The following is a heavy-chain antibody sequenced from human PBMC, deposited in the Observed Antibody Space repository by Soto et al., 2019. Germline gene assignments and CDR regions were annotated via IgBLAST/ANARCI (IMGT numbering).Heavy chain of an antibody. Sequence: PGGSLRLSFAASGFTFSSYSMTWVRQAPGKGLEWVSYISSSSSTIYYADSVKGRFTISRDNAKNSLYLQMNSLRDEDTAVYYCARELITMVRGVIITGYYYGMDVGGQGTTVTVSS. CDR2: ISSSSSTI. J-gene: IGHJ6*02. CDR3: ARELITMVRGVIITGYYYGMDV. CDR1: GFTFSSYS. V-gene: IGHV3-48*02. D-gene: IGHD3-10*01.